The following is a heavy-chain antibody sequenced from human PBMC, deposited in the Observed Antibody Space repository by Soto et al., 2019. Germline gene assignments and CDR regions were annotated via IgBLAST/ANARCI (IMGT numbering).Heavy chain of an antibody. CDR1: GYTFSGYY. D-gene: IGHD3-10*01. CDR3: ASDYGSVVEMDV. J-gene: IGHJ6*02. Sequence: QVQLVQSGAEVKKPGASVKLSCKPSGYTFSGYYVHWVRQAPGQGLEWLGVFKPTGGGSTSYAQRFQGRVTVTRDTSTSTVYIELGSLRFDDTAVFFCASDYGSVVEMDVWGQGTRVTVSS. V-gene: IGHV1-46*01. CDR2: FKPTGGGST.